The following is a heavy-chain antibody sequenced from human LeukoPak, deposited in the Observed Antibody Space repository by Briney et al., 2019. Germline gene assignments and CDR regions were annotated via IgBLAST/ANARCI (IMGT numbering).Heavy chain of an antibody. J-gene: IGHJ6*03. Sequence: GASVKVSCKASGGTFSSYAISWVRQAPGQGLEWMGGIIPIFGTANYAQKFQGRVTINTDESTSTAYMELSSMRSEDTAVYYCAKDYDSRFRYFDINYYYMDVWGKGTTVTVSS. CDR3: AKDYDSRFRYFDINYYYMDV. CDR2: IIPIFGTA. D-gene: IGHD3-9*01. CDR1: GGTFSSYA. V-gene: IGHV1-69*05.